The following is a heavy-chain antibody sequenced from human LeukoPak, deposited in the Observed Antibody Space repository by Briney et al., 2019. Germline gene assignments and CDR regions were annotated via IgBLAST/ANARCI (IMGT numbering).Heavy chain of an antibody. CDR2: INHRGRT. Sequence: SETLSLTCAVYGGSFSGYHWNWIRQSPEKGLEWIGEINHRGRTNYNPSLASRVSMSVHTSKNQFSLKLSSVTAADRAIYYCARDPTTVVTLPYYFDFWGQGILVSVSS. V-gene: IGHV4-34*01. D-gene: IGHD4-23*01. CDR1: GGSFSGYH. J-gene: IGHJ4*02. CDR3: ARDPTTVVTLPYYFDF.